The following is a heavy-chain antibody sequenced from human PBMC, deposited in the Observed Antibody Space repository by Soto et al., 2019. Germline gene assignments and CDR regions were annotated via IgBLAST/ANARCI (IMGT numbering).Heavy chain of an antibody. V-gene: IGHV1-58*01. Sequence: SEKVSCKASGFTFTSSAVQWVRQARGQRLEWIGWIVVGSGNTNYAQKFQERVTITRDMSTSTAYMELSSLRSEDTAVYYCAADWGLRYFDWSYYYYGMDVWGQGTTVTVSS. D-gene: IGHD3-9*01. CDR1: GFTFTSSA. J-gene: IGHJ6*02. CDR2: IVVGSGNT. CDR3: AADWGLRYFDWSYYYYGMDV.